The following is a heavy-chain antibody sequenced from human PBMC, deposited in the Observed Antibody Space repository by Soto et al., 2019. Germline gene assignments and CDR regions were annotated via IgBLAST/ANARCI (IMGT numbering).Heavy chain of an antibody. CDR3: ARTSALPLGYPHGMDV. V-gene: IGHV2-70*13. J-gene: IGHJ6*02. CDR2: IDWDDDK. Sequence: SGPTLVNPTQTLTLTFTFSGFSLNSNVICVNWICHPPGKALEWLALIDWDDDKYYSTSLKTRLTISRDTSKNQVVLTMTNMDPVDTATYYCARTSALPLGYPHGMDVWGQGTTVTVSS. CDR1: GFSLNSNVIC. D-gene: IGHD7-27*01.